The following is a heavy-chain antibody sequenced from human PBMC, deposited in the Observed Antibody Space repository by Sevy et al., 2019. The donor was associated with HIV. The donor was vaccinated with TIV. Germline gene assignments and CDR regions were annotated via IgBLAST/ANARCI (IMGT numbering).Heavy chain of an antibody. J-gene: IGHJ4*02. Sequence: GGSLRLSCAASGFSVSTNYMSWVRQAPGKGLEWVSVIYSGGTTFHADSVKGRFTISRDNSKNTLYLQMGSLRAEDTAVYYCLKDLLRPVVVPAASFDYWGQGTLVTVSS. V-gene: IGHV3-53*05. CDR3: LKDLLRPVVVPAASFDY. D-gene: IGHD2-2*01. CDR2: IYSGGTT. CDR1: GFSVSTNY.